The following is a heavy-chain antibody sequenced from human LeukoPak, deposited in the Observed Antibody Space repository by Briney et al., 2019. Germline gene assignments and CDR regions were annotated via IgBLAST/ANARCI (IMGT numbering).Heavy chain of an antibody. CDR1: GDSVSSNSAA. CDR2: TYYRSKWFY. CDR3: TRDSGLGNDAFDV. Sequence: SQTLSLTCDISGDSVSSNSAAWGWIRQSPSRGLEWLGRTYYRSKWFYDYAVSVKSRITINPDTSKNQFSLLLNSVTPEDTAVYYCTRDSGLGNDAFDVWGQGTMVTVSS. D-gene: IGHD3-10*01. V-gene: IGHV6-1*01. J-gene: IGHJ3*01.